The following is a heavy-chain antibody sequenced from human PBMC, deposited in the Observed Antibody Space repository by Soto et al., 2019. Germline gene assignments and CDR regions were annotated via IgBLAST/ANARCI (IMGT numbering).Heavy chain of an antibody. V-gene: IGHV3-48*03. CDR1: GFTFSSYE. CDR3: ARGVLRFPFFDY. D-gene: IGHD5-12*01. J-gene: IGHJ4*02. CDR2: ISSSGSTI. Sequence: GSLRLSCAASGFTFSSYEMNWVRQARGKGLEWVSYISSSGSTIYYADSVKGRFTISRDNAKNSLYLQMNSLRAEDTAVYYCARGVLRFPFFDYWGQGTLVTVSS.